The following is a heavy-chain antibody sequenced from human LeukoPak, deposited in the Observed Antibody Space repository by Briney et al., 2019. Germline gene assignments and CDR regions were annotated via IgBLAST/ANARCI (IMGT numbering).Heavy chain of an antibody. CDR2: VSSSTIYV. J-gene: IGHJ4*02. CDR3: ARGPDFRSGYSGDYFDY. Sequence: GGSLRLSCAASGFTFSSYSMNWVRQAPGKGLEWVSSVSSSTIYVYYADSVKGRFTISRDNAKNSLYLQMNSLRAEDTAVYYCARGPDFRSGYSGDYFDYWGQGILVTVSS. D-gene: IGHD3-3*01. CDR1: GFTFSSYS. V-gene: IGHV3-21*01.